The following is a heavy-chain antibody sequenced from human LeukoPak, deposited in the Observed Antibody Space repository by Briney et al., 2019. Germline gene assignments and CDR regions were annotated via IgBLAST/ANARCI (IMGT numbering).Heavy chain of an antibody. CDR2: ISVNVSST. J-gene: IGHJ3*02. CDR3: AKGQDYYDSSGHYEADAFDI. D-gene: IGHD3-22*01. Sequence: GGSLRLSCAASGFTFSNYGMTWVRQAPGKGLEWDSTISVNVSSTYYAGSVKGRFTISRDSSKNTLFLQMNSLRAEDTAVYYCAKGQDYYDSSGHYEADAFDIWGQGTMVTVSS. CDR1: GFTFSNYG. V-gene: IGHV3-23*01.